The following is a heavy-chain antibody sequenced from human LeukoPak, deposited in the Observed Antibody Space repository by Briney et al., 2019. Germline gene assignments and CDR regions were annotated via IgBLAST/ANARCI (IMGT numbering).Heavy chain of an antibody. CDR1: GGSISSYY. D-gene: IGHD1-7*01. V-gene: IGHV4-34*01. J-gene: IGHJ4*02. CDR2: INHSGST. CDR3: ARGFIGTRPFDY. Sequence: PSETLSLTCTVSGGSISSYYWSWIRQPPGKGLEWIGEINHSGSTNYNPSLKSRVTISVDTSKNQFSLKLSSVTAADTAVYYCARGFIGTRPFDYWGQGTLVTVSS.